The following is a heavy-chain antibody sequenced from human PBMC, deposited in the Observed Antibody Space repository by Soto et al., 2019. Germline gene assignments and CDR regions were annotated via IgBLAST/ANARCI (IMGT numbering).Heavy chain of an antibody. D-gene: IGHD3-3*01. J-gene: IGHJ4*02. CDR2: IYHSGSS. Sequence: SETLSLTCTVSAGSITNYDWNWIRQSPGKGLEWIGYIYHSGSSNYNPSLKSRVTMSGDTSRDQFSLNLRPVTVPDTAVYYFWTWSAIHRSFDYWGRGLLVTASS. CDR1: AGSITNYD. V-gene: IGHV4-59*01. CDR3: WTWSAIHRSFDY.